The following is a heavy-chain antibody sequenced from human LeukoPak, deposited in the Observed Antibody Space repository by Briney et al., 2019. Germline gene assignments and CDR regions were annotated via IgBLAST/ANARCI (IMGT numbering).Heavy chain of an antibody. CDR1: GGTFSSYA. CDR3: ARDGSEFGYSYGYGTWFDP. Sequence: HWASVKVSCKASGGTFSSYAISWVRQAPGQGREWMGGIIPIFGTANYAQKFQRRVTITADDSTSTAYMEPSSLRSEDTAVYYCARDGSEFGYSYGYGTWFDPWGQGTLVTVSS. CDR2: IIPIFGTA. D-gene: IGHD5-18*01. J-gene: IGHJ5*02. V-gene: IGHV1-69*13.